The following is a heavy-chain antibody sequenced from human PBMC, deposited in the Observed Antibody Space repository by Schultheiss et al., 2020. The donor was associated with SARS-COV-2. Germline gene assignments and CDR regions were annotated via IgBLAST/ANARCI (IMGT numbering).Heavy chain of an antibody. Sequence: SETLSLTCTVSGGSISSYYWSWIRQPPGKGLEWIGYIYSSGSTNYNPSLKSRVTISVDTSKNQFSLKLSSVTAADTAVYYCARVGYQLLSWFDPWGQGTLVTVSS. D-gene: IGHD2-2*01. CDR2: IYSSGST. J-gene: IGHJ5*02. CDR3: ARVGYQLLSWFDP. CDR1: GGSISSYY. V-gene: IGHV4-59*12.